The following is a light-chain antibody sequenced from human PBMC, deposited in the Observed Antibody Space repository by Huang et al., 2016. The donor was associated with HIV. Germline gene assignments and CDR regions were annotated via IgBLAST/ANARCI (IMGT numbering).Light chain of an antibody. CDR2: AAS. V-gene: IGKV1-16*02. Sequence: DIQMTQSPSSLSASVGDRVTITCRASQDIANYLVWFQQKPGQSPKSLFYAASTLLSGVPLKFSGSGSGTDFTLTINDLQPEDFVTYYCQQYNSFPLTFGQGTRLEIK. CDR1: QDIANY. J-gene: IGKJ2*01. CDR3: QQYNSFPLT.